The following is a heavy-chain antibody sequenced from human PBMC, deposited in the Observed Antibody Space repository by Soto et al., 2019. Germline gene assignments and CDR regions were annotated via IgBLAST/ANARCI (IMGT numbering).Heavy chain of an antibody. Sequence: GGSLRLSCAASGFTFSSYGMHWVRQAPGKGLEWVAVIWYDGSNKYYADSVKGRFTISRDNSKNTLYLQMNSLRAEDTAVYYCARGSNIAAAGTDWFDPWGQGTLVTVYS. CDR2: IWYDGSNK. V-gene: IGHV3-33*01. CDR1: GFTFSSYG. D-gene: IGHD6-13*01. CDR3: ARGSNIAAAGTDWFDP. J-gene: IGHJ5*02.